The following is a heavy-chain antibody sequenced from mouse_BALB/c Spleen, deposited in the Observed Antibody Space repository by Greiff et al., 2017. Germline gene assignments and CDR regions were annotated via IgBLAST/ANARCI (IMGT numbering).Heavy chain of an antibody. Sequence: EVQLQQSGAELVRPGALVKLSCKASGFNIKDYYMHWVKQRPEQGLEWIGWIDPENGNTIYDPKFQGKASITADTDPNTAYLQLSSLTSEDTAVYDCATVVGTGDYWGQGTSVTVSS. D-gene: IGHD1-1*01. CDR3: ATVVGTGDY. CDR2: IDPENGNT. V-gene: IGHV14-1*02. CDR1: GFNIKDYY. J-gene: IGHJ4*01.